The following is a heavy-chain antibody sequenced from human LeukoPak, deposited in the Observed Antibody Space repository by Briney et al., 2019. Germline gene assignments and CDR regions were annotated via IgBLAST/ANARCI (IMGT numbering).Heavy chain of an antibody. D-gene: IGHD3-10*01. V-gene: IGHV4-39*07. Sequence: SETLSLTCTVSGGSISSSSYYWGWIRQPSGKGLEWIGSIYYSGSTYYNPSLKSRVTISVDTSKNLFSLKLSSVTAADTAVYYCVRDRAPVDYWGQGTLVTVSS. CDR3: VRDRAPVDY. J-gene: IGHJ4*02. CDR2: IYYSGST. CDR1: GGSISSSSYY.